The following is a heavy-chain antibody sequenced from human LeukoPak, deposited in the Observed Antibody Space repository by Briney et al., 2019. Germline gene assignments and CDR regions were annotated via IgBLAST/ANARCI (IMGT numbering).Heavy chain of an antibody. CDR1: GGSFSGYY. CDR3: ARLHRGVAAAGTGYYFGY. Sequence: PSETLSLTCAVYGGSFSGYYWSGIRQPPGKGLEWIGEINHSGSTNYNPSLKSRVTISVDTSKNQFSLKLSSVTAADTAVYYCARLHRGVAAAGTGYYFGYWGQGTLVTFSS. CDR2: INHSGST. V-gene: IGHV4-34*01. D-gene: IGHD6-13*01. J-gene: IGHJ4*02.